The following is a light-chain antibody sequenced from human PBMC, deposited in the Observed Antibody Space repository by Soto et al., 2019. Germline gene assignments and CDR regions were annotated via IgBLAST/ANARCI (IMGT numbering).Light chain of an antibody. CDR2: AAS. Sequence: DIQMTQSPSSLSASVGDRVTITCRASQSISSHLNWYQQKPGKAPKLLIYAASSLQSGVPSRFSGSGSATDFTLTISSLQPEDFVTYYCQQSYSTPPGLTFGGGTKVEIK. CDR3: QQSYSTPPGLT. CDR1: QSISSH. V-gene: IGKV1-39*01. J-gene: IGKJ4*01.